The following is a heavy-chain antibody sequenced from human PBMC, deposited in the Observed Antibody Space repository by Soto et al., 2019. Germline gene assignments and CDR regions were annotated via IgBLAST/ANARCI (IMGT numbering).Heavy chain of an antibody. CDR1: GYTFTNHG. CDR3: ARDLYPLAYYFDY. Sequence: ASVKVSCKASGYTFTNHGISWVRQAPGQGLEWLGWISGHNGNTKYAQRLQGRVTMTTDTSTSTAYMELRSLKSDDTAVYYCARDLYPLAYYFDYWGQGTLVTSPQ. V-gene: IGHV1-18*01. J-gene: IGHJ4*02. CDR2: ISGHNGNT.